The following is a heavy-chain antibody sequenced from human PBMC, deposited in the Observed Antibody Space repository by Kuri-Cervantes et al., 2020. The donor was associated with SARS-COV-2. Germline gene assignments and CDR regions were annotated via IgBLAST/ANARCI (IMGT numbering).Heavy chain of an antibody. J-gene: IGHJ4*02. Sequence: GGSLRLSCAASGFTFSSYDMHWVRQAPGKGLEWVAVIWWDGSEEYYLDSVKGRFTISKDNSKNMLFLEINNLRVEDAAVYFCARGSYGGNSDFDYWGQGTPVTVSS. V-gene: IGHV3-33*08. CDR1: GFTFSSYD. CDR3: ARGSYGGNSDFDY. D-gene: IGHD4-23*01. CDR2: IWWDGSEE.